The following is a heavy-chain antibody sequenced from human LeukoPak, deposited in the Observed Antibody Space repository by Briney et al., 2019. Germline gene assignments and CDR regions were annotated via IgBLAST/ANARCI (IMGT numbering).Heavy chain of an antibody. Sequence: SVKVSCKASGGTFSSYAISWVRQAPGQGLEWMGRIIPIFGTANYAQKFQGRVTITTDESTSTAYMELSSLRSEDTAVYYCARDWNYDSSGYYYDESAEHFQHWGQGTLVTVSS. J-gene: IGHJ1*01. CDR1: GGTFSSYA. CDR2: IIPIFGTA. CDR3: ARDWNYDSSGYYYDESAEHFQH. V-gene: IGHV1-69*05. D-gene: IGHD3-22*01.